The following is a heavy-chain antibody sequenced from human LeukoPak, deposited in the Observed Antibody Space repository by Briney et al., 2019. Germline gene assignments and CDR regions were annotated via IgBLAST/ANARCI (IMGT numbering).Heavy chain of an antibody. J-gene: IGHJ4*02. Sequence: GGSLRLSCAASGFTFNSYAMNWVRQAPGKGLEWVSGISGSGSSTYYADSVKGRFTISRDNSKNTLYLQMNNLRAEDTAVYYCAKERIWNVVVVVAAQNFDYWGQGTLVAVSS. CDR3: AKERIWNVVVVVAAQNFDY. V-gene: IGHV3-23*01. D-gene: IGHD2-15*01. CDR2: ISGSGSST. CDR1: GFTFNSYA.